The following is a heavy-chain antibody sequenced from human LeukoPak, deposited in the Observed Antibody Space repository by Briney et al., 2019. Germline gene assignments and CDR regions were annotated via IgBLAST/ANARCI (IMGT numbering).Heavy chain of an antibody. CDR1: GYTFTSYD. CDR3: ARALVDDYVWGSYRYGDY. J-gene: IGHJ4*02. D-gene: IGHD3-16*02. V-gene: IGHV1-8*01. CDR2: MNPNCGNT. Sequence: ATVTVSCKASGYTFTSYDIKWVRHATGPGLEWMGWMNPNCGNTGYAQKFQGRVTMTRNTSISTAYMELSSLRSEDTAVYYCARALVDDYVWGSYRYGDYWGQGTLVTVSS.